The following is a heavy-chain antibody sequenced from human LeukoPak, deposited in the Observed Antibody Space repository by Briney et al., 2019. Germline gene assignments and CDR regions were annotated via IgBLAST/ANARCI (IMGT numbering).Heavy chain of an antibody. CDR1: GFTSHSYA. D-gene: IGHD3-22*01. Sequence: GGSLRLSCATSGFTSHSYAMSWVRQAPGKGLEWVSAINGGGDVTYYADSVQGRFFFSRDNAKNTLYLQLNSLRAEDTAVYYCARNYYDSSGYSPFFDYWGQGTLVTVYS. J-gene: IGHJ4*02. CDR3: ARNYYDSSGYSPFFDY. CDR2: INGGGDVT. V-gene: IGHV3-23*01.